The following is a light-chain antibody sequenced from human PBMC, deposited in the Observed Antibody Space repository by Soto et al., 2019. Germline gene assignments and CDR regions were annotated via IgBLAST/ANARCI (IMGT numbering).Light chain of an antibody. J-gene: IGLJ1*01. Sequence: QSALTQPASVSGSPGQSITISCTGTSSDVGGYNYVSWYQQHPGKAPKLMIYEGSKRPSGVSNRFSGSKSGNTASLTISGLQAEDEADYYCCSYAGDTAFYVFGTGTKLTVL. CDR3: CSYAGDTAFYV. V-gene: IGLV2-23*01. CDR1: SSDVGGYNY. CDR2: EGS.